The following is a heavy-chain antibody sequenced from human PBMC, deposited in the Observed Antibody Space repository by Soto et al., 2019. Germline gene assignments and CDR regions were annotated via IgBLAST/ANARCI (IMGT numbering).Heavy chain of an antibody. J-gene: IGHJ6*02. D-gene: IGHD2-2*01. CDR3: ARVVPAAIVNYSYGTDV. V-gene: IGHV5-51*01. CDR1: GDSFTSYW. CDR2: IYPGDSDT. Sequence: GESLKISCKGSGDSFTSYWIGWVRQMPGKGLEWMGIIYPGDSDTRYSPSFQGQVTISADKSISTAYLQWSSLKASDTAMYYCARVVPAAIVNYSYGTDVWGQGTTVTVSS.